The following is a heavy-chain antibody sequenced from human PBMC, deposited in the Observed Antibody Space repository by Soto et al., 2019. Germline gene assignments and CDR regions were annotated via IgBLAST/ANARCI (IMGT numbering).Heavy chain of an antibody. Sequence: ESGGGVVQPGRSLRLSCAASGFTFSSYGMHWVRQAPGKGLEWVAVISYDGSNKYYADSVKGRFTISRDNSKNTLYLQMNSLRAEDTAVYYCAKDRATDAAFDIWGQGTMVTVSS. V-gene: IGHV3-30*18. CDR3: AKDRATDAAFDI. CDR2: ISYDGSNK. D-gene: IGHD5-12*01. CDR1: GFTFSSYG. J-gene: IGHJ3*02.